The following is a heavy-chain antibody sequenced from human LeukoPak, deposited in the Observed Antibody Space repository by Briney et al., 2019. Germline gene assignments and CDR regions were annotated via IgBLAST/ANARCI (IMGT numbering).Heavy chain of an antibody. Sequence: GGSLRLSXAASGFTLSNAWMSWVRQAPGKGLEWVGRIKSKTDGGTTDYAAPVKGRFTISRDDSKNTLYLQMNSLKTEDTAVYYCTTVPNPLYFDYWGQGTLVTVSS. CDR1: GFTLSNAW. V-gene: IGHV3-15*01. CDR3: TTVPNPLYFDY. CDR2: IKSKTDGGTT. J-gene: IGHJ4*02.